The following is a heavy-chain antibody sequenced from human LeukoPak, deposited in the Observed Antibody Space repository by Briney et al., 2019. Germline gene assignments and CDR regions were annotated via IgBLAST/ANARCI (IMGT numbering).Heavy chain of an antibody. CDR3: ARPLNGANVY. D-gene: IGHD4/OR15-4a*01. Sequence: GESLKISCKGSGYSFTTYWIGWVRQMPGKGLEWMGIIYPGDSDTRYSPSLQGQVTISADKSINTAYLQWSSLKPSDTAMFYCARPLNGANVYGGQGPLVTVSS. V-gene: IGHV5-51*01. CDR2: IYPGDSDT. CDR1: GYSFTTYW. J-gene: IGHJ4*02.